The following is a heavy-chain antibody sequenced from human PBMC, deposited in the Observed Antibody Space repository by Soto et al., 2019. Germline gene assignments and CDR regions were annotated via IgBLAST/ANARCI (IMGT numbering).Heavy chain of an antibody. V-gene: IGHV3-9*01. J-gene: IGHJ6*02. CDR3: VKGRGSYFVYFGLDV. CDR2: IDWNSGST. D-gene: IGHD1-26*01. CDR1: GFRFDDFA. Sequence: EVQLVESGGGLLQSGRSRRLSCVASGFRFDDFAMHWVRQAPGKGLEWVSSIDWNSGSTAYADSVKGRFTVFRDNARNSLDLQMNSLRVEDTALYYCVKGRGSYFVYFGLDVWGPGTTVTVSS.